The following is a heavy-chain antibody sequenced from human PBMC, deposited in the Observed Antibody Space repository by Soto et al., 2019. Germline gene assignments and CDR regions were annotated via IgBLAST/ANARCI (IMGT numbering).Heavy chain of an antibody. Sequence: GSVKVDCKASGYTFTGHYIHWVRQAPEQGPEWMGEIGPESGATRYAQRFQGRVTMTRDMSITTVYMELNNLSPDDTAVYYCGRGRSGQIVVFYWGQGTPVTVSS. CDR1: GYTFTGHY. D-gene: IGHD1-26*01. V-gene: IGHV1-2*02. CDR3: GRGRSGQIVVFY. CDR2: IGPESGAT. J-gene: IGHJ4*02.